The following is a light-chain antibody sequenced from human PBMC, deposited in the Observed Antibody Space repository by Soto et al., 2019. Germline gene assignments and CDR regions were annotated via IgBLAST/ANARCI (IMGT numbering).Light chain of an antibody. Sequence: DLPMTQSPSSLSASVGDRITITCRASHSIDNYLSWYQLKPGKAPRLLIYAASNLQRGVPSRFTGSGSGTDFTLTINNLQPDDFAVYYCQQCFSIPPTFGHGTKVETK. J-gene: IGKJ1*01. CDR1: HSIDNY. V-gene: IGKV1-39*01. CDR2: AAS. CDR3: QQCFSIPPT.